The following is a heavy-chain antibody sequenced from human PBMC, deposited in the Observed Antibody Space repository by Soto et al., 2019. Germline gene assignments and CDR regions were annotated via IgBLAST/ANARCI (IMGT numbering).Heavy chain of an antibody. CDR2: ISGSGDTT. CDR3: AKDRMSDYPNTPFDY. D-gene: IGHD4-17*01. Sequence: EVQLLESGGGLVQPGGSLRLSCAASGFTFSSYAMSWVRQAPGKGLEWVSGISGSGDTTYYADSVKGRFTISRDNSKNTLFLHVNSLRDEDRAVYFCAKDRMSDYPNTPFDYWGQGTLVTVSS. CDR1: GFTFSSYA. J-gene: IGHJ4*02. V-gene: IGHV3-23*01.